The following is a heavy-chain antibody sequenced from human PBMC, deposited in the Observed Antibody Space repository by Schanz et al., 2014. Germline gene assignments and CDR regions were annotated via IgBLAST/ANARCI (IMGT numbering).Heavy chain of an antibody. CDR3: AKDQLANYRGSGYNWFDP. CDR1: GFTFSSYG. D-gene: IGHD3-10*01. V-gene: IGHV3-33*03. J-gene: IGHJ5*02. Sequence: LVESGGGVVQPGRSLRLSCAASGFTFSSYGMHWVRQVPGKGLEWVAVVCYDGSKKYYADSVKGRFTTSRDNAKNALYLQMNSLRAEDTAVYYCAKDQLANYRGSGYNWFDPWGQGTLVTVSS. CDR2: VCYDGSKK.